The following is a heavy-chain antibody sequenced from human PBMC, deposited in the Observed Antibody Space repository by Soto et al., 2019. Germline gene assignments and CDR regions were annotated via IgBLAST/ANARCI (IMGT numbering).Heavy chain of an antibody. J-gene: IGHJ4*02. Sequence: PGGSLRLSCAASGFTFSSYWMSWVRQAPGKGLEWVANIKQDGSEKYYVDSVKGRFTISRDNAKNSLYLQMNSLRAEDTAVYYCARGPKYVLRFLEWLPLYYFDYSGQGTLVTVSS. D-gene: IGHD3-3*01. CDR3: ARGPKYVLRFLEWLPLYYFDY. CDR2: IKQDGSEK. CDR1: GFTFSSYW. V-gene: IGHV3-7*03.